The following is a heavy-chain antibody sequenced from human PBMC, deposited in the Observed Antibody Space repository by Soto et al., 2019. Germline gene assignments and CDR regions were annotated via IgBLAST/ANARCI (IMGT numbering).Heavy chain of an antibody. J-gene: IGHJ4*02. CDR3: ARDAAGSSGWYWDEYFDY. CDR2: ISYDGSNK. Sequence: SLRLSCAASGFTFSSYTMHWVRQAPGKGLEWVAVISYDGSNKYYADSVKGRFTISRDNSKNTLYLQMNSLRAEDTAVYYCARDAAGSSGWYWDEYFDYWGQGTLVTASS. D-gene: IGHD6-19*01. V-gene: IGHV3-30-3*01. CDR1: GFTFSSYT.